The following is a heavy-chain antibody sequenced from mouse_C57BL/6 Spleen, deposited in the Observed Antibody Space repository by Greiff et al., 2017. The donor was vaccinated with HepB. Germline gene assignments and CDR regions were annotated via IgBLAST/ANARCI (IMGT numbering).Heavy chain of an antibody. D-gene: IGHD2-3*01. Sequence: EVKFEESGEGLVKPGGSLKLSCAASGFTFSSYAMSWVRQTPEKRLEWVAYISSGGDYIYYADTVKGRFTISRDNARNTLYLQMSSLKSEDTAMYYCTRDLGDGYPDYWGQGTTLTVSS. J-gene: IGHJ2*01. CDR3: TRDLGDGYPDY. CDR2: ISSGGDYI. CDR1: GFTFSSYA. V-gene: IGHV5-9-1*02.